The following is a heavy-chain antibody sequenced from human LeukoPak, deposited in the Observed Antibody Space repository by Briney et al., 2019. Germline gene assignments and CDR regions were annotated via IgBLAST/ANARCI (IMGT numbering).Heavy chain of an antibody. J-gene: IGHJ4*02. Sequence: GGTLRLSCAASGFTFSSYAMSWVPQAPGKGLEWVSAISGSGGSTYYADSVKGRFTISRDNSKNTLYLQMNSLRAEDTAVYYCANGEMARSPALFRNWGQGTLVTVSS. V-gene: IGHV3-23*01. CDR3: ANGEMARSPALFRN. D-gene: IGHD5-24*01. CDR1: GFTFSSYA. CDR2: ISGSGGST.